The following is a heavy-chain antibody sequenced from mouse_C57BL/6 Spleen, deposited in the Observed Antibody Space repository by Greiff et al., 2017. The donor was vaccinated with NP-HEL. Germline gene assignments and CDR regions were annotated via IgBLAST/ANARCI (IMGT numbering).Heavy chain of an antibody. CDR3: AGRAQAGNAMGY. Sequence: VQVVESGAELAKPGASVKLSCKASGYTFTDYWMHWVKQRPGQGLEWIGYINPSSGYTKYNQKFKDKATLTADKSSSTAYMQLSSLTYEDSAVYYCAGRAQAGNAMGYWGQGTSVTVYS. CDR2: INPSSGYT. CDR1: GYTFTDYW. J-gene: IGHJ4*01. D-gene: IGHD3-2*02. V-gene: IGHV1-7*01.